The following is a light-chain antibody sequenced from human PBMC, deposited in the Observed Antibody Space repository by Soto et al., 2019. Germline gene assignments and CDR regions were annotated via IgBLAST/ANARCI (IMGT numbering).Light chain of an antibody. Sequence: EIVLTQSPGTLSLSPGERATLSCRASQTLSTYSLAWYQQKPGQTPRLLIYAASTRDTDIPDRSNGSGSGTDYALTISRLEPEDFALYYCQQYEASPLTFGPGNKGDV. CDR3: QQYEASPLT. J-gene: IGKJ3*01. CDR2: AAS. V-gene: IGKV3-20*01. CDR1: QTLSTYS.